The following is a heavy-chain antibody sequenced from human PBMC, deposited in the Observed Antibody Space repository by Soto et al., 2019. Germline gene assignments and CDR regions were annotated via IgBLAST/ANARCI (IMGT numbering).Heavy chain of an antibody. Sequence: QSGGSLRLSCAASGFTFSSYSMNWVRQAPGKGLEWVSYISSSSSTIYYADSVKGRFTISRDNAKNSLYLQMNSLRAEDTAVYYCARVNFPALWGYCSSTSCYGRSRFDPLGKAT. J-gene: IGHJ5*02. CDR2: ISSSSSTI. CDR1: GFTFSSYS. CDR3: ARVNFPALWGYCSSTSCYGRSRFDP. D-gene: IGHD2-2*01. V-gene: IGHV3-48*01.